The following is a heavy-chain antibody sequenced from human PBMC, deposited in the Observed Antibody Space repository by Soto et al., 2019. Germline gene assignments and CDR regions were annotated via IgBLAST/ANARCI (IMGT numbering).Heavy chain of an antibody. Sequence: EVQLVESGGGLVQPGGSLRLSCAASGFTFSSYGMNWARQAPGKGLEWVTHINSAGETISYSDSVKGRFTISRDDAKNSLYLQMNSLRADDTAIYYRARDPEGINDFDYWGQGTLVTVSS. V-gene: IGHV3-48*04. D-gene: IGHD2-21*01. CDR3: ARDPEGINDFDY. CDR2: INSAGETI. J-gene: IGHJ4*02. CDR1: GFTFSSYG.